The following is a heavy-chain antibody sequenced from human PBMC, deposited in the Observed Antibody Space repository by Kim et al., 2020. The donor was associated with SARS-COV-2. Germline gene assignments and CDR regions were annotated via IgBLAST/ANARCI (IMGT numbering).Heavy chain of an antibody. V-gene: IGHV5-51*01. D-gene: IGHD5-12*01. CDR2: VDPNNSNV. CDR3: TRQSLHGYSGTDPRHYGMDV. CDR1: GYYFTSYW. Sequence: ESLKISCKGSGYYFTSYWIAWVRHMPGKGLEWMGIVDPNNSNVRYSPSFQGQVTVSVDKSTSTAYLQWSSLKASDTAIYYCTRQSLHGYSGTDPRHYGMDVWGQGTTVTVSS. J-gene: IGHJ6*02.